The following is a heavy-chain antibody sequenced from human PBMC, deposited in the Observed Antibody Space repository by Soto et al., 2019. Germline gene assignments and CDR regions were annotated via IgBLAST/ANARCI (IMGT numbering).Heavy chain of an antibody. CDR3: ARWSYLDY. V-gene: IGHV3-23*01. CDR2: ISGSDGKT. Sequence: DVQLWESGGGLVQPGGSLRLSCAASGFSFGSYALSWVRQAPGKGLEWVSTISGSDGKTFYADSVKGRFSISRDTSQSTLYLQMNSLRADDTAMYYCARWSYLDYWGQGILVTVSS. D-gene: IGHD3-3*01. J-gene: IGHJ4*02. CDR1: GFSFGSYA.